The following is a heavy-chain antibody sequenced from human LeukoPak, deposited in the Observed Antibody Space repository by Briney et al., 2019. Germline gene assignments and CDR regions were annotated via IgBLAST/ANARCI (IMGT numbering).Heavy chain of an antibody. CDR1: GFSFSTIS. Sequence: HPGGSLRLSCAASGFSFSTISMNWVRQAPGKGLEWVSYISTTSGTIHYADSVKGRFTISRDNAKNSLYLQMNSLRAEDTAVYYCVARGGWARFDYWGQGTLVTVSS. D-gene: IGHD6-19*01. J-gene: IGHJ4*02. V-gene: IGHV3-48*04. CDR3: VARGGWARFDY. CDR2: ISTTSGTI.